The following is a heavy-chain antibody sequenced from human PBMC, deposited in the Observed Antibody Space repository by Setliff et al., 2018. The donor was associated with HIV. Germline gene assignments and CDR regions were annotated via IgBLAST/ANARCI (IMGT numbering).Heavy chain of an antibody. V-gene: IGHV1-69*13. Sequence: SVKVSCKASGVAFSRYAISWVRQDPGQGREWMGGIIPIIGTGNSAQKFQDRVTITADESTSTAYMELSSLRSEDTAVYYCARGRVRGDTDYYYYMDVWGKGTTVTVSS. J-gene: IGHJ6*03. CDR3: ARGRVRGDTDYYYYMDV. CDR2: IIPIIGTG. D-gene: IGHD3-10*01. CDR1: GVAFSRYA.